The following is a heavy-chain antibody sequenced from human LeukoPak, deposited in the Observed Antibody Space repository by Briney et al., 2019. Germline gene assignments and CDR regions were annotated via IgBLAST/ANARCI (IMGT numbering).Heavy chain of an antibody. J-gene: IGHJ4*02. Sequence: AGGSLRLSCAASGFTFSTYAMSWLRQAPGKGLEWVSSISNSGDRTYYADSVKGRFTMSRDNAKNTLYLQMNTLRAEDTAVYYCVRDRDGYNYWGQGTLVTVSS. V-gene: IGHV3-23*01. D-gene: IGHD5-24*01. CDR3: VRDRDGYNY. CDR2: ISNSGDRT. CDR1: GFTFSTYA.